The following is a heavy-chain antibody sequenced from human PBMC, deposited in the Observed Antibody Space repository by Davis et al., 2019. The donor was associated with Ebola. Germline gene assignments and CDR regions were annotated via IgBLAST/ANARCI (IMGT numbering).Heavy chain of an antibody. D-gene: IGHD4-17*01. CDR3: AKDAGPYADYGGFDY. Sequence: GGSLRLSCAASGFTFDDYAMHWVRQAPGKGLEWVSGISWNSGSIGYADSVKGRFTISRDNAKNSLYLQMNSLRPEDSGLYYCAKDAGPYADYGGFDYWGQGTLVTVSS. CDR1: GFTFDDYA. V-gene: IGHV3-9*01. CDR2: ISWNSGSI. J-gene: IGHJ4*02.